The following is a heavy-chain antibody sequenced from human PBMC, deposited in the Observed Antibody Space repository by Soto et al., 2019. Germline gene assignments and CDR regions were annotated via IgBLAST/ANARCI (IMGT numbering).Heavy chain of an antibody. CDR3: ERDVFRYFDWTHGVDY. V-gene: IGHV1-18*01. CDR1: GYTFTSYG. CDR2: ISAYNGNT. Sequence: GASVKVSCKASGYTFTSYGISWVRQAPGQGLEWMRWISAYNGNTNYAQKLKGTVTMTTDTSTSTAYMELRSLRSHDTAVYNYERDVFRYFDWTHGVDYWVQGTRVSVAS. D-gene: IGHD3-9*01. J-gene: IGHJ4*02.